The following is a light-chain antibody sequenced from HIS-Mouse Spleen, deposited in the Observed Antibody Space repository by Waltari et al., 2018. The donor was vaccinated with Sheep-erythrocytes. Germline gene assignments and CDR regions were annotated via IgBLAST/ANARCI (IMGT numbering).Light chain of an antibody. CDR1: SSDVGGYNH. CDR3: CSYAGSYTLV. V-gene: IGLV2-11*01. Sequence: QSALTQPRSVSGSPGQSVTISCTGTSSDVGGYNHVSWYQQHPGKAPKLMIYDVSKRPSGVPGRFSGSKSGNTASLTISGLQAEDEADYYCCSYAGSYTLVFGGGTKLTVL. CDR2: DVS. J-gene: IGLJ2*01.